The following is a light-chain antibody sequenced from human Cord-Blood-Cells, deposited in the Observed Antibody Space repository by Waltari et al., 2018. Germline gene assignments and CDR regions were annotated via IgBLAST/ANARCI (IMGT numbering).Light chain of an antibody. CDR2: DVS. Sequence: QSALTQPASVSGSPGQSITISCTGTRSDGGCYNYASWYQQHPGKAPKPMIYDVSKRPSGVSNRFSGSKSGNTASLTISGLQAEDEADYYCSSYTSSSTLVFGGGTKLTVL. CDR3: SSYTSSSTLV. V-gene: IGLV2-14*01. J-gene: IGLJ3*02. CDR1: RSDGGCYNY.